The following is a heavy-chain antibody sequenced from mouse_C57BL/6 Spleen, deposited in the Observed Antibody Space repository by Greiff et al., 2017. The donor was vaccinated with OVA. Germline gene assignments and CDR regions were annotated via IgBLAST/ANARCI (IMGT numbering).Heavy chain of an antibody. D-gene: IGHD1-1*01. V-gene: IGHV1-15*01. CDR1: GYTFTDYE. J-gene: IGHJ2*01. CDR2: IDPETGGT. CDR3: TSNYGHHFDY. Sequence: QVQLQQSGAELVRPGASVTLSCKASGYTFTDYEMHWVKQTPVHGLEWIGAIDPETGGTAYNQKFKGKAILTADKSSSTAYMELRSLTSEDSAVYYCTSNYGHHFDYWGQGTTLTVSS.